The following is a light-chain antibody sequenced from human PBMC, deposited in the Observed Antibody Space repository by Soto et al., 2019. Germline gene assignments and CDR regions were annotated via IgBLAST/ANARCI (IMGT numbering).Light chain of an antibody. V-gene: IGKV3-20*01. CDR3: QQYNNWPPAWT. CDR2: GAS. J-gene: IGKJ1*01. Sequence: EIVLTQSPGTLSLSPGERATLSCRASQSVSSDYLSWYQQKPGQPPRLLIYGASYRATGIPDRFSGGGSGTDFTLTISRLEAEDFAVYYCQQYNNWPPAWTFGQGTKVDIE. CDR1: QSVSSDY.